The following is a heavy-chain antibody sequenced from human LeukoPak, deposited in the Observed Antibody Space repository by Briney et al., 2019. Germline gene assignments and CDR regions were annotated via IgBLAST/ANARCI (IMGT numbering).Heavy chain of an antibody. CDR3: ASRVYFDY. CDR2: NTGDSSIT. J-gene: IGHJ4*02. CDR1: GFTFSSKS. V-gene: IGHV3-48*02. Sequence: GVSLRLSCAASGFTFSSKSMNWVRKAPGKGLEWVSYNTGDSSITYYADFVKGRFTISRDNPKNSLYLQMNSLRDEDTAVYYCASRVYFDYWGQGTLVTVSS.